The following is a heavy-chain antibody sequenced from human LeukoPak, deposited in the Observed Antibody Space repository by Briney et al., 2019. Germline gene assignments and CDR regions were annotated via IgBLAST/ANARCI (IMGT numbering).Heavy chain of an antibody. CDR2: INSRSGII. CDR3: ARDARDYGDYDY. J-gene: IGHJ4*02. V-gene: IGHV3-48*01. CDR1: GFTFSNYA. Sequence: GGSLRLSCAASGFTFSNYAMNWVRQAPGKGLEWVSYINSRSGIIRYADSVKGRFTISRDNAKKSLDLQMNSLRAEDTAVCYCARDARDYGDYDYWGQGTLVTVSS. D-gene: IGHD4-17*01.